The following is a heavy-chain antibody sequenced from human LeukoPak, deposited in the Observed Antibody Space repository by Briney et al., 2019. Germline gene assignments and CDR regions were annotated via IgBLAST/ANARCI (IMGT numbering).Heavy chain of an antibody. D-gene: IGHD5-24*01. Sequence: TGGSLRLSCAASGFTFSDYYMSWIRQAPGKGLEWVSYISSSGSTIYYADSVKGRFTISRDNAKNSLYLQMNSLRAEDTAVYYCARDTRWLQLGVVDWGQGTLVTVSS. V-gene: IGHV3-11*01. CDR1: GFTFSDYY. J-gene: IGHJ4*02. CDR2: ISSSGSTI. CDR3: ARDTRWLQLGVVD.